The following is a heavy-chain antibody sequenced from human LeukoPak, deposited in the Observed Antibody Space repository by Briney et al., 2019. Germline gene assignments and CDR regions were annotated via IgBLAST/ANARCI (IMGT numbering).Heavy chain of an antibody. J-gene: IGHJ4*02. CDR2: IRFDGSNK. CDR1: GFTFSNYV. Sequence: GGSLRLSCAASGFTFSNYVMSWVRQAPGKGLEWVAFIRFDGSNKFYADSLKGQFTISRDNSKNTLYLQMNSLRAEDTAVYYCAKDFYSSGWYYFDSWGQGTLVTVSS. D-gene: IGHD6-19*01. V-gene: IGHV3-30*02. CDR3: AKDFYSSGWYYFDS.